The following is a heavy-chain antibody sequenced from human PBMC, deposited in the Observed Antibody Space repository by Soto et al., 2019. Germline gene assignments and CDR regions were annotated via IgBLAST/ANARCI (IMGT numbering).Heavy chain of an antibody. V-gene: IGHV4-59*08. CDR2: IYYSGST. J-gene: IGHJ4*02. CDR3: ARFRFLPSFSFDY. Sequence: SETLSLTCTVSGGSISSYYWSWIRQPPGKGLEWIGYIYYSGSTNYNPSLKSRVTISVDTSKNQFSLKLSSVTAADTAVYYCARFRFLPSFSFDYWGQGPLVTLSS. CDR1: GGSISSYY. D-gene: IGHD3-3*01.